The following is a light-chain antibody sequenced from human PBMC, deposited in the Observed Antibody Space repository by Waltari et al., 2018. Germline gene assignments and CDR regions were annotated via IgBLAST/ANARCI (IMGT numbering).Light chain of an antibody. CDR2: LGF. Sequence: DIVMTQSPLSLPVTPGEPASISCRSSQSLLHRKGNNYLGWYLQKPGQSPQVLIYLGFNRASGVPDRFSGSGSGTDFTLKISRVEAEDVGAYYCMQTLQTPNTFGQGTKLEIK. CDR1: QSLLHRKGNNY. J-gene: IGKJ2*01. CDR3: MQTLQTPNT. V-gene: IGKV2-28*01.